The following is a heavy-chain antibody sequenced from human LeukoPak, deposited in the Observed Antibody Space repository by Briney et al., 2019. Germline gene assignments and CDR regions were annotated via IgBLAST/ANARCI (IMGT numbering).Heavy chain of an antibody. CDR2: IYYSGNT. CDR3: ARNSVRGVYGMDF. J-gene: IGHJ6*04. D-gene: IGHD3-10*02. Sequence: PSQTLSLTCTVSGGTISSDDYYWSWIRQPPGKGLEWIGYIYYSGNTYYDPSLNSRITISVDTSKNQFSLKLSSVTAADTAVYYCARNSVRGVYGMDFWGKGTTVTVSS. CDR1: GGTISSDDYY. V-gene: IGHV4-30-4*01.